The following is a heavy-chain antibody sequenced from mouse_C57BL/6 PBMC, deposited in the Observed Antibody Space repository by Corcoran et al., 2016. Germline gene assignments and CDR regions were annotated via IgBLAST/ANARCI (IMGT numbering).Heavy chain of an antibody. CDR2: INTYSGVP. CDR1: GYTFTTYG. V-gene: IGHV9-3*01. J-gene: IGHJ1*03. CDR3: ARNYGPRLYWYFDV. D-gene: IGHD1-1*01. Sequence: QIQLVQSGPELKKPGETVKISCKASGYTFTTYGMSWVKQAPGKGLKWMGWINTYSGVPTYADDFKGRFAFSLETSASTAYLQINNLKNEDTATYFCARNYGPRLYWYFDVWGTGTTVTVSS.